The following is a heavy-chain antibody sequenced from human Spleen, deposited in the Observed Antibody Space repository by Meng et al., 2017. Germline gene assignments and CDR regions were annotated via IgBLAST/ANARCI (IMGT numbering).Heavy chain of an antibody. J-gene: IGHJ4*02. Sequence: GGSLRLSCAASGFTFSTYWMHWVRQGPDKGLVWVSRIDRDGSSTDYADSVKGRFTISRDNAKNTLYLQMNSLRAEDTAVYYCAISSIVGEGGFDYWGQGTLVTVSS. CDR1: GFTFSTYW. CDR3: AISSIVGEGGFDY. D-gene: IGHD1-26*01. V-gene: IGHV3-74*01. CDR2: IDRDGSST.